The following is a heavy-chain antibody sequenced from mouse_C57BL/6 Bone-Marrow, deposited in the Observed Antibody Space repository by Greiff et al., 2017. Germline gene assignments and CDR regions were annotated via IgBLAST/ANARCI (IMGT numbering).Heavy chain of an antibody. CDR3: ARSAYYSNYVSWFAY. CDR2: IDPSDSET. V-gene: IGHV1-52*01. CDR1: GYTFTSYW. Sequence: QVQLQQPGAELVRPRSSVKLSCKASGYTFTSYWMHWVKQRPIQGLEWIGNIDPSDSETHYNQKFKDKATLTVDKSSSTAYMQLSSLTSEDSAVYYCARSAYYSNYVSWFAYWGQGTLVTVSA. J-gene: IGHJ3*01. D-gene: IGHD2-5*01.